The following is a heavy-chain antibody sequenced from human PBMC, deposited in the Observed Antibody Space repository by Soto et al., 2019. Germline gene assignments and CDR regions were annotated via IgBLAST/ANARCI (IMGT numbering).Heavy chain of an antibody. CDR2: ISYDGSNK. Sequence: QVQLVESGGGVVQPGRSLRLSCAASGFTFSSYGMHWVRQAPGKGLEWVAGISYDGSNKYYADSVKGRFTISRDNSKNTLYLQMKSLRVEDTAVYCCAKDGEQVAYDAFDIWGQGTMVTLSS. CDR1: GFTFSSYG. D-gene: IGHD6-6*01. CDR3: AKDGEQVAYDAFDI. V-gene: IGHV3-30*18. J-gene: IGHJ3*02.